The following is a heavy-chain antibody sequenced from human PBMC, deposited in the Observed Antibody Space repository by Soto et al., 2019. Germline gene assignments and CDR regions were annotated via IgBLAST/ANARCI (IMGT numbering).Heavy chain of an antibody. CDR2: ISAYNGNT. J-gene: IGHJ5*02. V-gene: IGHV1-18*04. Sequence: QVQLVQCGAEVKKPGASVKVSCKASGYTFTSYGISWVRQAPGQGLEWMGWISAYNGNTNYAQKLQGRVTMTTDTSTSTAYMELRSLRADDTAVYYCARFSSRCYLSGWFDPWGQGTLVTVSS. CDR1: GYTFTSYG. D-gene: IGHD6-13*01. CDR3: ARFSSRCYLSGWFDP.